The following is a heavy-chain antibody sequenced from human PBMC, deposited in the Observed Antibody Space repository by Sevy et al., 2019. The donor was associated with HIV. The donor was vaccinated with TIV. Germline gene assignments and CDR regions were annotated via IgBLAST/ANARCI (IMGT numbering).Heavy chain of an antibody. V-gene: IGHV4-31*03. CDR2: FYYSGST. CDR1: GGSISSGGYY. Sequence: SETLSLTCTVSGGSISSGGYYWSWIRQHPGKGLEWIGYFYYSGSTYYNPSLKSRVTISVDTSKNQFSLKLSSVTAADTAVYYCARSFYDSSGYYLSFAFDIWGQGTMVTVSS. CDR3: ARSFYDSSGYYLSFAFDI. J-gene: IGHJ3*02. D-gene: IGHD3-22*01.